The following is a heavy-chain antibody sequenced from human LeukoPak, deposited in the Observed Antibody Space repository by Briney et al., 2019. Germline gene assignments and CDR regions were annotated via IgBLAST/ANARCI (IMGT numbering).Heavy chain of an antibody. CDR1: GGTFSSYA. J-gene: IGHJ4*02. Sequence: SVNVSCKASGGTFSSYAISWVRQAPGQGLEWMGGIIPIFGTANYAQKFQGRVTITADESTSTAYMELSSLRSEDTAVYYCARGSVGATVNFDYWGQGTLVTVSS. CDR2: IIPIFGTA. CDR3: ARGSVGATVNFDY. D-gene: IGHD1-26*01. V-gene: IGHV1-69*13.